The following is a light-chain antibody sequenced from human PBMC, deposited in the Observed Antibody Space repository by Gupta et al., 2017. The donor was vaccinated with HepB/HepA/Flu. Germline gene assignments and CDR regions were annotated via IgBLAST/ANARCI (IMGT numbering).Light chain of an antibody. V-gene: IGLV2-14*01. Sequence: QSALTQPASVSGSPGQSITISCTGSSSDVGEYNYVSWYQQEPGKAPKLMIYDVINRPSGVPDRFSGSKSGNTASLTISGLQAADEAAYYCSSYTTSSTWVFGGGTKLTVL. CDR3: SSYTTSSTWV. CDR2: DVI. CDR1: SSDVGEYNY. J-gene: IGLJ3*02.